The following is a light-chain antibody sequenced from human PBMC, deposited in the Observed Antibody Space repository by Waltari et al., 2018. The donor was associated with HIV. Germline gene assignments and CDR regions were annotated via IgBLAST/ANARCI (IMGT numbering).Light chain of an antibody. V-gene: IGKV1-39*01. Sequence: DIQMTPSPSSLSASVGDRVNITCRASQTISNSLNWYQQKPGKAPNLLSYAAYSLQGGVPSRFSGSGSGTDFTLTISSLQPEDFATYYCQQSYTTSWTFGQGTKVEIK. CDR2: AAY. CDR3: QQSYTTSWT. J-gene: IGKJ1*01. CDR1: QTISNS.